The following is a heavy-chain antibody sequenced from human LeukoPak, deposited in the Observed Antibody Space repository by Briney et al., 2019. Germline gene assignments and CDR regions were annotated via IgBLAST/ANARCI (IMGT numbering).Heavy chain of an antibody. CDR3: AREYSSSSGLVGDYYYYMDV. Sequence: ASVKVSCKASGYTFTSYAMNWVRQAPGQGLEWMGWINTNTGNPTYAQGFTGRFVFSLDTSVSTAYLQISSLKAEDTAVYYCAREYSSSSGLVGDYYYYMDVWGKGTTVTVSS. J-gene: IGHJ6*03. CDR2: INTNTGNP. V-gene: IGHV7-4-1*02. CDR1: GYTFTSYA. D-gene: IGHD6-6*01.